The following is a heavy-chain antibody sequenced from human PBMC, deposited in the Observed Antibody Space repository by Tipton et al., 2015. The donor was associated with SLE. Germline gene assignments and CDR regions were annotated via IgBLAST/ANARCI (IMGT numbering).Heavy chain of an antibody. CDR1: GFTFSNYW. CDR3: ARVTFDGPFDI. Sequence: SLRLSCTASGFTFSNYWMTWVRQAPGKGLEWVANIKQDGSEIYYVDSVKGRFTISRDNAMNSLSLQMNSLRAEDTAVYYRARVTFDGPFDIWGQGTMVTVSS. V-gene: IGHV3-7*01. D-gene: IGHD3-9*01. CDR2: IKQDGSEI. J-gene: IGHJ3*02.